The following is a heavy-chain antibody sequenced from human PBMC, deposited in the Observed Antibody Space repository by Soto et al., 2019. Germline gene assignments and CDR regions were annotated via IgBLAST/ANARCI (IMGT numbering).Heavy chain of an antibody. CDR3: AHTWGLPFEY. J-gene: IGHJ4*01. D-gene: IGHD3-16*01. V-gene: IGHV2-5*01. CDR2: IYWNDDK. Sequence: QITLKESGPTLVKPTQTLTLTCTYSGFSLRNTGVGVGWIRQPPGKPLEWLGIIYWNDDKRYSPSLKSRFTLTSDISKSQVVLTMTNMDPVDTGTYYCAHTWGLPFEYWGHGTLVIVSS. CDR1: GFSLRNTGVG.